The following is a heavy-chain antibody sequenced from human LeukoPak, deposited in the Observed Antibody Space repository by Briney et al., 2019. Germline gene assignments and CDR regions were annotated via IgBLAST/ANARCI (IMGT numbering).Heavy chain of an antibody. Sequence: GGSLRLSCAASGFTFSSYGMHWVRQAPGKGLEWVAVISYDGSNKYYADPVKSRFTISRDNSKNTLYLQMNSLRAEDTAVYYCAKSSGSYSYYFDYWGQGTLVTVSS. CDR3: AKSSGSYSYYFDY. CDR1: GFTFSSYG. J-gene: IGHJ4*02. V-gene: IGHV3-30*18. CDR2: ISYDGSNK. D-gene: IGHD1-26*01.